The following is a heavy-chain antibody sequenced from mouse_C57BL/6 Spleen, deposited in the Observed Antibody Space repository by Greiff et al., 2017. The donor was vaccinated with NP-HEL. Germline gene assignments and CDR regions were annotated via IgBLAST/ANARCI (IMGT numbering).Heavy chain of an antibody. CDR2: IYPGDGDT. CDR3: ARSATVVATDAMDY. D-gene: IGHD1-1*01. Sequence: QVQLQQSGAVLVQPGASVKISCKASGYAFSSYWMNWVQQRPGKGLEWIGQIYPGDGDTNYNGKFKGKATLTADKSSSTADMQLSSLTSEDSAVYFGARSATVVATDAMDYWGQGTSVTVSS. J-gene: IGHJ4*01. V-gene: IGHV1-80*01. CDR1: GYAFSSYW.